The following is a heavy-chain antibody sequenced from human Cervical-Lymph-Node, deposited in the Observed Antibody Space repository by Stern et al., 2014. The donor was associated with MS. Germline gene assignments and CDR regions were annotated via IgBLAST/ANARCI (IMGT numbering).Heavy chain of an antibody. CDR2: ISSSGTTI. CDR1: GFNFSDYY. V-gene: IGHV3-11*01. D-gene: IGHD5-24*01. J-gene: IGHJ4*02. CDR3: VKGGRWLQSAALDS. Sequence: QVQLVQSGGALVKPGGSLRLSCAVSGFNFSDYYMTWIRQAPGKGLEWVSYISSSGTTIFYADSVKGRFIISRDNAKESLYLQMNNLRAEDAAVYYCVKGGRWLQSAALDSWGQGTLVPVSS.